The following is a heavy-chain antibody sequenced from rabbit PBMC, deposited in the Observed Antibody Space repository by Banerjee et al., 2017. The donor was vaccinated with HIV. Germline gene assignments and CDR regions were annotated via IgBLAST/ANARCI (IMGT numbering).Heavy chain of an antibody. Sequence: QQLVESGGGLVKPGASLTLTCTASGFSLSIYEMCWVRQAPGKGLEWIACIYAGSSGSTYYASWAKGRFTISKTSSTTVTLQMTSLTAADTATYFCARDPRYAGYGGYGSAFGLWCPGTLVTVS. J-gene: IGHJ4*01. D-gene: IGHD6-1*01. V-gene: IGHV1S40*01. CDR3: ARDPRYAGYGGYGSAFGL. CDR2: IYAGSSGST. CDR1: GFSLSIYE.